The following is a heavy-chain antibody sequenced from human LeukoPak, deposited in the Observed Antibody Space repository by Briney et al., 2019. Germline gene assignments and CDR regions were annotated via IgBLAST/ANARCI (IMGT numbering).Heavy chain of an antibody. CDR3: ARNSLNGFYYFDY. CDR1: GFTFSSFN. CDR2: IWHDGTNK. J-gene: IGHJ4*02. D-gene: IGHD2-8*01. Sequence: GGSLRLSCAASGFTFSSFNMHWVRQAPGKGLEWVSFIWHDGTNKYYVDSVEGRFTISRDNSKNMVYLQLNSLRAEGTAVYFCARNSLNGFYYFDYWGQGTLVTVS. V-gene: IGHV3-33*03.